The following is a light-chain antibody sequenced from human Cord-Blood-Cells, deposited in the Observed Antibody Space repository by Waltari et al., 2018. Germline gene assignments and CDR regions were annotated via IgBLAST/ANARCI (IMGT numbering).Light chain of an antibody. J-gene: IGLJ1*01. CDR1: RSDFGSYNL. CDR3: CSYAGSV. CDR2: EGS. Sequence: QSALTQPASVSGSPGQSITISCTGTRSDFGSYNLVSWYQQHPGKAPKPMIYEGSKRPSGVSNRFSGSKSGNTASLTISGLQAEDEADYYCCSYAGSVFGTGTKVTVL. V-gene: IGLV2-23*01.